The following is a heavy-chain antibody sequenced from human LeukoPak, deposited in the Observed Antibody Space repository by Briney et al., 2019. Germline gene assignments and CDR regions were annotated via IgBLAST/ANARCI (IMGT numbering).Heavy chain of an antibody. CDR2: ISGSGGST. V-gene: IGHV3-23*01. Sequence: PGGSLRLSCAASGFTFSSYAMSWVRQAPGKGLEWRSAISGSGGSTYYAASVKGRFTISRDNSKNTLYLQMNSLRAEDTAVYYCAKGAWIQLWSYYFDYWGQGTLVTVSS. D-gene: IGHD5-18*01. J-gene: IGHJ4*02. CDR3: AKGAWIQLWSYYFDY. CDR1: GFTFSSYA.